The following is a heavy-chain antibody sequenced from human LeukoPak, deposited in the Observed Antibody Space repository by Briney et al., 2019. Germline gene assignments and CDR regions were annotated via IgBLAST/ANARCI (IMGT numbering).Heavy chain of an antibody. J-gene: IGHJ4*02. D-gene: IGHD2-2*01. CDR1: GYTFTSYD. Sequence: ASVKVSCKAFGYTFTSYDINWVRQATGQGLEWMGWMNPNSGNTGYAQKFQGRVTMTRNTSISTAYMELSSLRSEDTAVYYCARGYCSSTSCYDLGEYDYWGQGTLVTVSS. V-gene: IGHV1-8*01. CDR2: MNPNSGNT. CDR3: ARGYCSSTSCYDLGEYDY.